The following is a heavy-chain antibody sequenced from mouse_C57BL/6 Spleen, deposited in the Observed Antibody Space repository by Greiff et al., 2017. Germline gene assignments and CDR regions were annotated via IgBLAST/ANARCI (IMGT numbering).Heavy chain of an antibody. CDR1: GYTFTSYW. Sequence: QFQLQQPGAELVKPGASVKMSCKASGYTFTSYWITWVKQRPGQGLEWIGDIYPGSGSTNYNEKFKSKATLTVDTSSSTAYMQLSSLTSEDSAVYYCARGYGSSWYFDVWGTGTTVTVSS. CDR2: IYPGSGST. CDR3: ARGYGSSWYFDV. J-gene: IGHJ1*03. V-gene: IGHV1-55*01. D-gene: IGHD1-1*01.